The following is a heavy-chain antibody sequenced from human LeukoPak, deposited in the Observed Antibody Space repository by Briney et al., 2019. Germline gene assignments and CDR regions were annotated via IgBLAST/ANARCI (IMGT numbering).Heavy chain of an antibody. Sequence: SETLSLSCAVYGGSFSSYCWSWVRQPPGKGLEWVWEINHSGSINYNPSLKSRVPISVDTSKNQFSLKLSSVTAADTAVYYCARGRYSSGWYWPYYFDYWGQGTLVSVSS. D-gene: IGHD6-19*01. J-gene: IGHJ4*02. CDR1: GGSFSSYC. CDR3: ARGRYSSGWYWPYYFDY. V-gene: IGHV4-34*01. CDR2: INHSGSI.